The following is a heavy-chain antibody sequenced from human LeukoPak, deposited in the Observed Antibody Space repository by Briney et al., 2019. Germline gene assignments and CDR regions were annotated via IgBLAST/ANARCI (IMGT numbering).Heavy chain of an antibody. CDR2: ISYDGSNK. V-gene: IGHV3-33*05. Sequence: WVRQAPGKGLEWVAVISYDGSNKYYADSVKGRFTISRDNAKNSLYLQMNSLRAEDTAVYYCARTLGYCSSTNCFLTFDYWGQGTLVTVSS. J-gene: IGHJ4*02. CDR3: ARTLGYCSSTNCFLTFDY. D-gene: IGHD2-2*01.